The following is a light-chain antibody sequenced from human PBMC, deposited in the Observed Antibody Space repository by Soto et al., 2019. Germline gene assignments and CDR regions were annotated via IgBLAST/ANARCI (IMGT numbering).Light chain of an antibody. V-gene: IGLV1-40*01. CDR2: GNS. CDR3: RSYDCSLSGWV. CDR1: SSNIGAGYD. J-gene: IGLJ3*02. Sequence: QYVLTQPPSVSGAPGQRVTISCTGSSSNIGAGYDVHWYQQLPGTAPKLLIYGNSNRPSGVPDRFSGSKSGTSASLAITGLQAEHDADYSGRSYDCSLSGWVFGGGTKVTVL.